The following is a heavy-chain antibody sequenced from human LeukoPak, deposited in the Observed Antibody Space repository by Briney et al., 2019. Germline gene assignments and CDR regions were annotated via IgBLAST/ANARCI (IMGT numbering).Heavy chain of an antibody. CDR2: IYYSGST. CDR3: VRGPAVFWFDP. CDR1: GGSISSGDYY. J-gene: IGHJ5*02. V-gene: IGHV4-30-4*08. D-gene: IGHD2-2*01. Sequence: SETLSLTCTVSGGSISSGDYYWSWIRQPPGKGLEWIGYIYYSGSTYYNPSLKSRVTISVDTSKNQFSLKLSSVTAADTAVYYCVRGPAVFWFDPWGQGTLVTVSS.